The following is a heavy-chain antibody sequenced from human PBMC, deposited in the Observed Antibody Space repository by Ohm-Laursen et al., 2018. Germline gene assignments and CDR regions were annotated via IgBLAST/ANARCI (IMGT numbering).Heavy chain of an antibody. CDR1: GGSISSYY. D-gene: IGHD5-12*01. CDR3: ARSYEYYYYGMDV. Sequence: SDTLSLTCTVSGGSISSYYWSWIRQPAGKGLEWIGYIYYSGSTNYNPSLKSRVTISVDTSKNQFSLKLSSVTAADTAVYYCARSYEYYYYGMDVWGQGTTVTVSS. V-gene: IGHV4-59*07. J-gene: IGHJ6*02. CDR2: IYYSGST.